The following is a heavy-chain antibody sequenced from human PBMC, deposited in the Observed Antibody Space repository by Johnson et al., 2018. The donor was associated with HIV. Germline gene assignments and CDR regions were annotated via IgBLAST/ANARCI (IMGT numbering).Heavy chain of an antibody. CDR2: IWYDGSNN. CDR3: AKDRDSSSWYGYDAFDI. J-gene: IGHJ3*02. Sequence: QVQLVESGGGLVQPGGSLRLSCAASGFTFSSYGMHWVRQAPGKGLEWVAVIWYDGSNNYYADSVEDRFTISRDNSKKTLYPQMNSLRAEDTAVYYSAKDRDSSSWYGYDAFDIWGQGTMVTVSS. V-gene: IGHV3-33*06. D-gene: IGHD6-13*01. CDR1: GFTFSSYG.